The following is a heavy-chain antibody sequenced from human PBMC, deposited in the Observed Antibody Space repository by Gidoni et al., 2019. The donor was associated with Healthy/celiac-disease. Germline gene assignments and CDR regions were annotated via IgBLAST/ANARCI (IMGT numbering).Heavy chain of an antibody. CDR2: IIPIFGTA. J-gene: IGHJ6*02. CDR3: ARDYKPTELTTYYYGMDV. V-gene: IGHV1-69*06. D-gene: IGHD3-22*01. CDR1: GGTFSSYA. Sequence: QVQLVQSGAEVKKPGSSVKVSCKASGGTFSSYAISWVRQAPGQGLEWMGGIIPIFGTANYAQKFQGRVTITADKSTSTAYMELSSLRSEDTAVYYCARDYKPTELTTYYYGMDVWGQGTTVTVSS.